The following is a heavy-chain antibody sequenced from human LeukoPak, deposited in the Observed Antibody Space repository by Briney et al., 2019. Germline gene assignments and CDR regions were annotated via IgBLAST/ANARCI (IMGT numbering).Heavy chain of an antibody. J-gene: IGHJ4*02. CDR2: ISNDGSNK. Sequence: PGGSLRLSCAASGFTFSTYGMHWVRQAPGKGPEWVAVISNDGSNKYHAESVRGRFTISIDNSKNTLYLQMNSLRAEDTAVYYCTKDAGHCSGGSCYRQDYWGQGTLVTVSS. D-gene: IGHD2-15*01. CDR3: TKDAGHCSGGSCYRQDY. V-gene: IGHV3-30*18. CDR1: GFTFSTYG.